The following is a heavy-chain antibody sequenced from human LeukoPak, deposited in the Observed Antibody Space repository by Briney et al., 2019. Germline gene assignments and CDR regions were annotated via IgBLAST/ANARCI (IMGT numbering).Heavy chain of an antibody. CDR2: IWSDGSNK. J-gene: IGHJ3*01. CDR1: GFTINNNY. CDR3: ARADSSSWPGEAFDA. D-gene: IGHD6-13*01. Sequence: PGGSLRLSCAASGFTINNNYMNWVRQAPGKGLEWVAIIWSDGSNKYYADSVKGRFTISRDNSKNTLYLQMNSLRAEDTAVYYCARADSSSWPGEAFDAWGQGTMVTVSS. V-gene: IGHV3-33*08.